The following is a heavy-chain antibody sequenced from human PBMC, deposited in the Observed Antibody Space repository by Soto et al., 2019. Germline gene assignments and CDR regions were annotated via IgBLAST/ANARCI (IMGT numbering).Heavy chain of an antibody. D-gene: IGHD2-21*02. CDR2: IFSSGST. J-gene: IGHJ5*01. CDR1: GGSITDYS. Sequence: SETLSLTCTVSGGSITDYSWVWIRQPAGKGLEWIGRIFSSGSTNYNPSLKGRITMSLDTSKNQFSLKLNSATATDTAVYFCARDQGVVVTADNWFDPWGQGTTVTVSS. V-gene: IGHV4-4*07. CDR3: ARDQGVVVTADNWFDP.